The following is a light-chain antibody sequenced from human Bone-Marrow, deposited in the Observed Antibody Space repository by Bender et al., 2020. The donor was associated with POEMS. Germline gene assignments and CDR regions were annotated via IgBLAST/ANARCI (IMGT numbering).Light chain of an antibody. J-gene: IGLJ1*01. V-gene: IGLV3-21*02. Sequence: SYVLTQPPSVSLAPGQTARITCGGNNIGQKSVHWYQQKPGQAPVVVVYDDSDRPSGIPERFSGSNSGTAATLTISRVEAGDEADYYCQVWDSSSDLAIFGTGTKVSVL. CDR1: NIGQKS. CDR2: DDS. CDR3: QVWDSSSDLAI.